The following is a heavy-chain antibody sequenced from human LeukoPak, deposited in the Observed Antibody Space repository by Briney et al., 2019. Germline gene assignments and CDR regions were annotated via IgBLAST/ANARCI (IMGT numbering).Heavy chain of an antibody. CDR3: ARVTMVRGVIILPPDY. Sequence: ASEKVSCKASGYTFTRYGINWVRQAPGQGLEWMGGIIPIFGTANYAQKFQGRVTITADESTSTAYMELSSLRSEDTAVYYCARVTMVRGVIILPPDYWGQGTLVTVSS. D-gene: IGHD3-10*01. CDR1: GYTFTRYG. J-gene: IGHJ4*02. CDR2: IIPIFGTA. V-gene: IGHV1-69*13.